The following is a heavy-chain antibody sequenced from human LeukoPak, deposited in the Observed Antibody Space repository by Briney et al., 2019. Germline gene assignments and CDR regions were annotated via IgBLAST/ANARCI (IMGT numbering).Heavy chain of an antibody. CDR1: GGSISSGGYS. CDR2: IYHSGST. J-gene: IGHJ3*02. D-gene: IGHD3-16*01. V-gene: IGHV4-30-2*01. Sequence: SETLSLTCAVSGGSISSGGYSWSWIRQPPGKGLERIGYIYHSGSTYYNPSLKSRVTISVDRSKNQFSLKLSSVTAADAAVYYCARAAPNYDEAFDIWGQGTMVTVSS. CDR3: ARAAPNYDEAFDI.